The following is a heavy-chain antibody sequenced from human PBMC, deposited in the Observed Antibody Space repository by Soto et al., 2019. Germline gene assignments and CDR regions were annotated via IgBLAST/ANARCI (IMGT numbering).Heavy chain of an antibody. CDR3: ARGSNYLSTGYDFDN. CDR2: IVPVFGTP. J-gene: IGHJ5*02. Sequence: QVQLVQSGAEVKKPGSSVKVSCKASGGVFSNYALTWLRQAPGQGLEWVGGIVPVFGTPNYAPNFQGRVTGTADESPRTVYMELRRLTSEDTAMYYCARGSNYLSTGYDFDNWGQGTLVTVSS. D-gene: IGHD3-22*01. CDR1: GGVFSNYA. V-gene: IGHV1-69*01.